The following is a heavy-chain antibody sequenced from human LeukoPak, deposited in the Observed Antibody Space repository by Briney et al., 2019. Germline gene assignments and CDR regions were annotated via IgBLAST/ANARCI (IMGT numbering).Heavy chain of an antibody. CDR1: GLTFSTYA. CDR3: AKARPRGVIIVNFDY. Sequence: GGSLRLSCAASGLTFSTYAMHWVRQAPGKGLEWVSAISGSGGSTYYADSVKGRFTISRDNSKNTLYLQMNSLRAEDTAVYYCAKARPRGVIIVNFDYWGQGTLVTVSS. D-gene: IGHD3-10*01. J-gene: IGHJ4*02. CDR2: ISGSGGST. V-gene: IGHV3-23*01.